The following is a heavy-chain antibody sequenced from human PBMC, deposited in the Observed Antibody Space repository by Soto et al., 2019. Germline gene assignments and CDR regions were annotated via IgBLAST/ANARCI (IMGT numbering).Heavy chain of an antibody. D-gene: IGHD1-1*01. V-gene: IGHV1-18*01. CDR1: GYAFTTYG. Sequence: QVHLVQSGAEVKKPGASVKVSCKGSGYAFTTYGITWVRQAPGQGLEWMGWISAHNGNTNYAQKLQGRVTVTRDTSTSPAYMELRSLRSDDTAVYYCGRGRYGDYWGQGALVTVSS. CDR2: ISAHNGNT. J-gene: IGHJ4*02. CDR3: GRGRYGDY.